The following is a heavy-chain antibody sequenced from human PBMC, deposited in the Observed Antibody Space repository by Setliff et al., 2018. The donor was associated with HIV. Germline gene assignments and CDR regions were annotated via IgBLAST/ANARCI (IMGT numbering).Heavy chain of an antibody. J-gene: IGHJ4*02. V-gene: IGHV4-4*02. Sequence: SETLSLTCAVSGGSISSSNWWSWVRQPPGKGLEWIGEIYHGGSTNYNPSLKSRVTISVDKSKNQFSLKLSSVTAADTAVYYCASGEPYYYDSTGYSGNYFDYWGQGTLVTVSS. D-gene: IGHD3-22*01. CDR3: ASGEPYYYDSTGYSGNYFDY. CDR2: IYHGGST. CDR1: GGSISSSNW.